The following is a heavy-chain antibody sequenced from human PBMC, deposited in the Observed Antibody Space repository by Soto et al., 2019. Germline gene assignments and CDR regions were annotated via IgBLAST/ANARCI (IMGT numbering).Heavy chain of an antibody. D-gene: IGHD2-15*01. CDR1: GFTFSSYA. V-gene: IGHV3-23*01. CDR3: AKHLSNGSPDY. J-gene: IGHJ4*02. Sequence: EVQLLESGGALVQPGGSLRLSCAASGFTFSSYAMSWVRQAPGKGLEWVSLISGSGGGTYYADSVKGRCTISRDNSKNALYLQMNSLRAEDTAVFYCAKHLSNGSPDYWGQGTLVTVSS. CDR2: ISGSGGGT.